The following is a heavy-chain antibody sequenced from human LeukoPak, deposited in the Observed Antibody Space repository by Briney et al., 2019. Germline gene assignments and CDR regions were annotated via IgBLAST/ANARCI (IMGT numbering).Heavy chain of an antibody. D-gene: IGHD6-19*01. V-gene: IGHV1-69*13. Sequence: RASVKVSCKASGGIFSSYGLTWVRQAPGQGLQWMGGIIPLLGRANYLQMFQGRLTITADESTSTAYMELSSLRSEDTAVYYCATGVPSGWYRWYFDYWGQGTLVTVSS. CDR1: GGIFSSYG. CDR3: ATGVPSGWYRWYFDY. J-gene: IGHJ4*02. CDR2: IIPLLGRA.